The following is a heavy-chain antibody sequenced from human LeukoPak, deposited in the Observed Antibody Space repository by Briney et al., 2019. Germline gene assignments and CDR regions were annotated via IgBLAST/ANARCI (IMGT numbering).Heavy chain of an antibody. CDR3: AKDASAGYNYYFDY. CDR2: ITTLDSYI. V-gene: IGHV3-21*01. CDR1: GLTFRGFP. D-gene: IGHD5-24*01. Sequence: PGESRKLSCEASGLTFRGFPRNWFRQPPGKEPEWFAPITTLDSYIYYADSVQGRFTISRDNAKSELYLQMNSLRAEDTAVYYCAKDASAGYNYYFDYWGQGTRVTVSS. J-gene: IGHJ4*02.